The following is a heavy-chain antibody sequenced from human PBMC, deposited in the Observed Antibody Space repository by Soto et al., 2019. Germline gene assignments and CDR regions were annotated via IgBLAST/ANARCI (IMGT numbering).Heavy chain of an antibody. CDR1: GFTFSSYS. CDR2: ISSSSYI. CDR3: ARDPYSNYSPTTYYFDY. J-gene: IGHJ4*02. V-gene: IGHV3-21*01. D-gene: IGHD4-4*01. Sequence: GGSLRLSCAASGFTFSSYSMNWVRQAPGKGLEWVSSISSSSYIYYADSVKGRFTISRDNAKNSLYLQMNSLRAEDTAVYYCARDPYSNYSPTTYYFDYWGQGTLVTVSS.